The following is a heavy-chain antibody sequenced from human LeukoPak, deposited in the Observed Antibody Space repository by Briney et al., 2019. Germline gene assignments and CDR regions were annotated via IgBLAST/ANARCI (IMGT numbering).Heavy chain of an antibody. CDR3: ARIGGGYCSSTSCYSDY. CDR2: INPSGGST. CDR1: GYTFTSYY. V-gene: IGHV1-46*01. Sequence: ASVKVSCKASGYTFTSYYMHWVRQAPGQGLEWMEIINPSGGSTSYAQKFQGRVTMTRDMSTSTVYMELSSLRSEDTAVYYCARIGGGYCSSTSCYSDYWGQGTLVTVSS. D-gene: IGHD2-2*01. J-gene: IGHJ4*02.